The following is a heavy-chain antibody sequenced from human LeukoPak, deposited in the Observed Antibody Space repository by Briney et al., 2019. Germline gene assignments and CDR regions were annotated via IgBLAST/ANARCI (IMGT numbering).Heavy chain of an antibody. V-gene: IGHV4-34*01. CDR3: GRLVSCTTSCYFGD. Sequence: SETQSLTCAVYGGSFSGPYWTWIRQPPGKRLEWIGSVYYSGTAYYNPSLTSRVTISIDTSKNEFSLKLSSVTAADTAVYYCGRLVSCTTSCYFGDWGQGALVTVSS. CDR1: GGSFSGPY. D-gene: IGHD2-2*01. CDR2: VYYSGTA. J-gene: IGHJ4*02.